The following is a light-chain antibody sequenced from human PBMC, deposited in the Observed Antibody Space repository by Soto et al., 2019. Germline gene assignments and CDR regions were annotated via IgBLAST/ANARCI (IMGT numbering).Light chain of an antibody. CDR1: QGINRF. J-gene: IGKJ5*01. CDR3: QKLKSNLIT. Sequence: DIQLTQSPSFLSASVGDRVTITCRASQGINRFLAWYQQKPGKAPKLLIYAASTLQSGVPSRFSGSGSGTEFTLTISSLQPEGFATYYCQKLKSNLITFGQGTRLEIK. CDR2: AAS. V-gene: IGKV1-9*01.